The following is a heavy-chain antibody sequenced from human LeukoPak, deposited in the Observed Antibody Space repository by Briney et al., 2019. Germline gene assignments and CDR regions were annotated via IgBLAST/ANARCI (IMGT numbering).Heavy chain of an antibody. D-gene: IGHD5-18*01. J-gene: IGHJ3*02. V-gene: IGHV4-30-4*08. Sequence: SETLSLTCTVSGGSISSGDYYWSWIRQPPGKGLEWIGYIYYSGSTYYNPSLKSRVTIPVDTSKNQFSLKLSSVTAADTAVYYCAREDWAGIQLWSRPNHRGDAFDIWGQGTMVTVSS. CDR3: AREDWAGIQLWSRPNHRGDAFDI. CDR2: IYYSGST. CDR1: GGSISSGDYY.